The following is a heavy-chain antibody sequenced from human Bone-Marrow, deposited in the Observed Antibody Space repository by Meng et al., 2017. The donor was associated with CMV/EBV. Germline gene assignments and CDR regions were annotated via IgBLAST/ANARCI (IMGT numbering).Heavy chain of an antibody. V-gene: IGHV1-2*02. CDR2: INPNSGGT. D-gene: IGHD2-2*01. Sequence: ASVKVSCKASGYTFTGYYMHWVRQAPGQGLEWMGWINPNSGGTNYAQKFQGRVTMTRDTSISTAYMELSRLRSDDTAVYYCAREGVVVPAASFDDWGQGNLVTVSS. CDR3: AREGVVVPAASFDD. J-gene: IGHJ4*02. CDR1: GYTFTGYY.